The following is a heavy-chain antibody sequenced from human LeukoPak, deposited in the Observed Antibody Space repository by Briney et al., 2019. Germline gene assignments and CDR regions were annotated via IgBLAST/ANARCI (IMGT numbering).Heavy chain of an antibody. Sequence: ASVKVSCKASGYTFTAYYIHWLRQAPGRGPEWMGWIKLDSGSSHYAHKFQGRVTMTRDTSSNSAYMDLTRLKSDDTALYYCARARVPIAVAGLYYFDYWGQGALVTVSS. CDR1: GYTFTAYY. CDR2: IKLDSGSS. V-gene: IGHV1-2*02. D-gene: IGHD6-19*01. CDR3: ARARVPIAVAGLYYFDY. J-gene: IGHJ4*02.